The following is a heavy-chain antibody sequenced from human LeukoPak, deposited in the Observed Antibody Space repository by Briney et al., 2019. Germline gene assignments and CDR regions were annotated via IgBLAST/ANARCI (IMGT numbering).Heavy chain of an antibody. CDR2: IIPIFGTA. Sequence: SVKVSCKASGGTFSSYAISWVRQAPGQGLEWMGGIIPIFGTANYAQKSQGRVTITADESTSTAYMELSSLRSEDTAVYYCARDGDTAMAVNWFDPWGQGTLVTVSS. D-gene: IGHD5-18*01. V-gene: IGHV1-69*13. J-gene: IGHJ5*02. CDR1: GGTFSSYA. CDR3: ARDGDTAMAVNWFDP.